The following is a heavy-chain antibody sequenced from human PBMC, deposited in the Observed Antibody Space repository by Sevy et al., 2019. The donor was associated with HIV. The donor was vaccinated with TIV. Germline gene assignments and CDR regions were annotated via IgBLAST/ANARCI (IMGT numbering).Heavy chain of an antibody. Sequence: GGSLRLSCSASRFTFSSYAMHWVRQAPGKGLEYVSAISSNGGSTYYADSVKGRFTISRDNSKNTLYLQMSSLRAEDTAVYYCVKGSSGWYPGYFQHWGQGTLVTVSS. J-gene: IGHJ1*01. CDR3: VKGSSGWYPGYFQH. V-gene: IGHV3-64D*06. D-gene: IGHD6-19*01. CDR2: ISSNGGST. CDR1: RFTFSSYA.